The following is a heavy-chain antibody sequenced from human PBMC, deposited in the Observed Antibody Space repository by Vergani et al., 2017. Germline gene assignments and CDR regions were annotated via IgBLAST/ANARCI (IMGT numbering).Heavy chain of an antibody. V-gene: IGHV3-30*02. CDR2: IRSDESRR. Sequence: QVQLVESGGGVVQPGRSLRLSCAASGFTFSSSGMHWVRQAPGKGLEWVASIRSDESRRYYGDSMEGPFTISRDNSKNTLYLQMKSLRPEDTAVYYCAKEGGGYCSGGTCYPEYWGQGTLVIVSS. D-gene: IGHD2-15*01. CDR3: AKEGGGYCSGGTCYPEY. J-gene: IGHJ4*02. CDR1: GFTFSSSG.